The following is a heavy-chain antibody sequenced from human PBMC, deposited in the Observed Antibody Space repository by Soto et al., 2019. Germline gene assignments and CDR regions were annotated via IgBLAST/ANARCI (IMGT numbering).Heavy chain of an antibody. D-gene: IGHD3-10*01. CDR3: AKVSRKGSAIDFDY. CDR1: GYTFSNYD. CDR2: VNPNNGDT. V-gene: IGHV1-8*01. Sequence: QVQLVQSGAELKKPGASVKVSCKASGYTFSNYDMNWVRQATGQGPEWIGWVNPNNGDTGYAQKFQGRVTLTTDISTTTAYMELTRLRSEETAIYYCAKVSRKGSAIDFDYWGQGTLIPVSS. J-gene: IGHJ4*02.